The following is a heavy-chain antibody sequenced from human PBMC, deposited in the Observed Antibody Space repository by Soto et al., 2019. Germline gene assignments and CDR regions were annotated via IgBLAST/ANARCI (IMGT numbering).Heavy chain of an antibody. D-gene: IGHD1-7*01. CDR3: ARRTNYGTFDI. CDR1: GGSISSYY. Sequence: QVQLQESGPGLVKPSETLSLTCTVSGGSISSYYWSWIRQPPGKGLEWIGFIYYSGSTNYNPSLTSRVTISVDTSKNQFSLKLNSVTAADTAVYYCARRTNYGTFDIWGQGTMVTVSS. V-gene: IGHV4-59*08. J-gene: IGHJ3*02. CDR2: IYYSGST.